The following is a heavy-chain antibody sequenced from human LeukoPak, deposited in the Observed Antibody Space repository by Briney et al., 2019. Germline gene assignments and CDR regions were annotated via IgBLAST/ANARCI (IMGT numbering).Heavy chain of an antibody. CDR2: IKQDGSEK. D-gene: IGHD6-19*01. J-gene: IGHJ4*02. CDR3: ARDLSSGWYGL. Sequence: GGSLRLSCAASGFSFSNYWMSWVRQAPGKGLEWVANIKQDGSEKYYVDSVKGRFTISRDNAKTSLYLQMNSLRAEDTAVYYCARDLSSGWYGLWGQGTLVTVPS. V-gene: IGHV3-7*01. CDR1: GFSFSNYW.